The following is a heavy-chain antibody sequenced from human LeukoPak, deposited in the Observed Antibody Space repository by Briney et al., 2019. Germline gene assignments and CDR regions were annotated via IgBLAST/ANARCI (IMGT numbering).Heavy chain of an antibody. CDR1: GYSISSGYY. J-gene: IGHJ6*02. V-gene: IGHV4-38-2*02. D-gene: IGHD1-26*01. CDR2: IYHSGST. CDR3: ARATKGATFQYGMDV. Sequence: SETLSLTCTVSGYSISSGYYWGWIRQPPGKGLEWIGSIYHSGSTYYNPSLKSRVTISVDTSKNQFSLKLSSVTAADTAVYYCARATKGATFQYGMDVWGQGTTVTVSS.